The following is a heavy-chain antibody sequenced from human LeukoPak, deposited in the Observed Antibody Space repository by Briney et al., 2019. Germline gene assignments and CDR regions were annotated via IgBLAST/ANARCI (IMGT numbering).Heavy chain of an antibody. Sequence: GASVKVSCKASGYNFTSYCISWVRQAPGQGLEWMGWISAYNGNTNYAQKLQGRVTMTTDTSTSTAYMELRSLRSDDTAVYYCASFTRTYDCSYWGQGTLVTVSS. CDR2: ISAYNGNT. CDR1: GYNFTSYC. CDR3: ASFTRTYDCSY. D-gene: IGHD2-21*01. V-gene: IGHV1-18*01. J-gene: IGHJ4*02.